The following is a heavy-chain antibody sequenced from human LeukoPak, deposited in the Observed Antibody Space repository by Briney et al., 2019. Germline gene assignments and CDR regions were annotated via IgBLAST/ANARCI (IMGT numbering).Heavy chain of an antibody. J-gene: IGHJ4*02. CDR2: LSAYNGNT. CDR1: GYTFTSYG. Sequence: ASVKVSCKASGYTFTSYGISWVRQAPGQGLEWMGWLSAYNGNTNYAQKLQGRVTMTTDTSTSTAYMELRSLRSDDTAVYYCARGAKYYDILTGYRGNLALDYWGQGTLVTVSS. V-gene: IGHV1-18*04. D-gene: IGHD3-9*01. CDR3: ARGAKYYDILTGYRGNLALDY.